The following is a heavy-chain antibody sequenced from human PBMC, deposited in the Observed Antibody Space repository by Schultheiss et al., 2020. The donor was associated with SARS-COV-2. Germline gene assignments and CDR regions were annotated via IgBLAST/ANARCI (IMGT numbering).Heavy chain of an antibody. D-gene: IGHD3-22*01. J-gene: IGHJ6*02. Sequence: GGSLRLSCAFSGFTFSSYAMHWVRQAPGKGLEWVAVIWYDGSNKYYADSVKGRFTISRDNSKNTLYLQMNSVRAEDTAVYYCARVPIGSSGYPGGMDVWGQGTTVTVSS. CDR2: IWYDGSNK. CDR3: ARVPIGSSGYPGGMDV. CDR1: GFTFSSYA. V-gene: IGHV3-33*08.